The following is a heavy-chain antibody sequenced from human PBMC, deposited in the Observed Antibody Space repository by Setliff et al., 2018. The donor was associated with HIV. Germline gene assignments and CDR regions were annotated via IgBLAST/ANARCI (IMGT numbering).Heavy chain of an antibody. CDR3: SRSLVPSGYYYGRHAFDI. V-gene: IGHV4-59*08. D-gene: IGHD3-22*01. CDR1: GASIRGHY. Sequence: SETLSLTCSVSGASIRGHYWSWIRQSPGKGLEWIGNIYYSGNTNYKPSFKSRVTISVDTSKHQFSLRGNSVTAADTAVYYCSRSLVPSGYYYGRHAFDIWGPGTKVTVSS. J-gene: IGHJ3*02. CDR2: IYYSGNT.